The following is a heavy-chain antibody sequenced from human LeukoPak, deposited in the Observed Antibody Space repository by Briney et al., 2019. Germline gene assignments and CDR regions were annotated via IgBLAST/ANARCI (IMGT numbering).Heavy chain of an antibody. V-gene: IGHV3-74*01. CDR1: GFTFCSYW. D-gene: IGHD6-13*01. J-gene: IGHJ4*02. CDR2: INSDGSYT. Sequence: GGSLRLSCAASGFTFCSYWMHWVRQAPGKGLGWVSRINSDGSYTSCADSVKGRFTISRDNAKNTLYLQMNSLRAEDTAVYYCARGSTGYSSSWYNYWGQGTLVTVSS. CDR3: ARGSTGYSSSWYNY.